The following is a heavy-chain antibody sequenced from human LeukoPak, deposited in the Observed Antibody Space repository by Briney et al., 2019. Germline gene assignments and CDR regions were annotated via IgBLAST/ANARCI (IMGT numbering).Heavy chain of an antibody. CDR2: INHSGST. CDR3: ARGWEADAFDI. CDR1: GGSFSGYY. V-gene: IGHV4-34*01. Sequence: SETLSLTCAVYGGSFSGYYWSWIRQPPGKGLEWIGEINHSGSTNYNPSLKSRVTISVDTSKNQFSLKLSSVTAADTAVYYCARGWEADAFDIWGQGTMVTVSP. J-gene: IGHJ3*02. D-gene: IGHD1-26*01.